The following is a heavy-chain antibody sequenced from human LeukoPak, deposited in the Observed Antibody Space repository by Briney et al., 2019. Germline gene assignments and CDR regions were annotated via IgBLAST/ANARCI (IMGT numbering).Heavy chain of an antibody. Sequence: PSETLSLTCAVYGGSFSGYYWSWIRQPPGKGLEWIGEINHSGSTNYNQSLKSRVTISVGTSKNQFSLKLSSVTAADTAVYYCARVYYYDSSGYYKIGYFDYWGQGTLVTVSS. CDR1: GGSFSGYY. V-gene: IGHV4-34*01. CDR2: INHSGST. D-gene: IGHD3-22*01. CDR3: ARVYYYDSSGYYKIGYFDY. J-gene: IGHJ4*02.